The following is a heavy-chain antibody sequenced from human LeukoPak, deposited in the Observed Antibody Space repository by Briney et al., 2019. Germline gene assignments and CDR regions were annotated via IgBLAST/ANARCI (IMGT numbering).Heavy chain of an antibody. CDR2: ISGSGGST. D-gene: IGHD3-3*01. V-gene: IGHV3-23*01. CDR3: AKDTYYDFWSGWPYGMDV. CDR1: GFTVSSNY. Sequence: TGGSLRLSCAASGFTVSSNYMSWVRQAPGKGLEWVSAISGSGGSTYYADSVKGRFTISRDNSKNTLYLQMNSLRAEDTAVYYCAKDTYYDFWSGWPYGMDVWGQGTTVTVSS. J-gene: IGHJ6*02.